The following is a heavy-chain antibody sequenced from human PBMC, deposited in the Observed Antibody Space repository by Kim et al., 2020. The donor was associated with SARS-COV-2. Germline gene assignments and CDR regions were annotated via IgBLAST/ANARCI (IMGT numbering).Heavy chain of an antibody. D-gene: IGHD3-3*01. CDR1: GFTFSSYA. V-gene: IGHV3-23*01. Sequence: GGSLRLSCAASGFTFSSYAMSWVRQAPGMGLVWDTATSGSGGSTYYADSVKGRLTISRDNSKNTLYLQMNSLRAEDTAVYYCAKYPTNTIFGVVIIPVFWGGEAFDRWGQGTMVTDSS. CDR2: TSGSGGST. CDR3: AKYPTNTIFGVVIIPVFWGGEAFDR. J-gene: IGHJ3*02.